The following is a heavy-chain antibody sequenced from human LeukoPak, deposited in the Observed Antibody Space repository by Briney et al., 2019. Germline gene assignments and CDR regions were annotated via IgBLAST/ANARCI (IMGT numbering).Heavy chain of an antibody. CDR1: GYTFTGYY. Sequence: ASVKVSCKASGYTFTGYYMHWVRQAPGQGLEWMGWINPNNGGTNYAQNFQGRVTMTRDTSITTAYMELSRLRSDDTAVYYCAREAAYCGGDCYSQDAFGIWGQGTMVTVSS. CDR3: AREAAYCGGDCYSQDAFGI. CDR2: INPNNGGT. J-gene: IGHJ3*02. D-gene: IGHD2-21*02. V-gene: IGHV1-2*02.